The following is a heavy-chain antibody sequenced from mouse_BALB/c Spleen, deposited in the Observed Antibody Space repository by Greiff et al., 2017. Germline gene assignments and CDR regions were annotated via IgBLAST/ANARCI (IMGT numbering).Heavy chain of an antibody. D-gene: IGHD2-14*01. CDR3: ARYYRYGGDYAMDY. V-gene: IGHV1-7*01. CDR2: INPSTGYT. Sequence: QVQLQQSGAELAKPGASVKMSCKASGYTFTSYWMHWVKQRPGQGLEWIGYINPSTGYTEYNQKFKDKATLTADKSSSTAYMQLSSLTSEDSAVYYCARYYRYGGDYAMDYWGQGTSVTVSS. CDR1: GYTFTSYW. J-gene: IGHJ4*01.